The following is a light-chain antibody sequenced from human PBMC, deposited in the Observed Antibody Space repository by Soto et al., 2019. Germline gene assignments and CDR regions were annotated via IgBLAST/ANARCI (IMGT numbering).Light chain of an antibody. CDR1: QSLRATY. Sequence: EVVLTQSPDTLSLSPGETATLSCRASQSLRATYVAWYQQRPGQAPRLLIYGASFRATGIPARFSGRGSGTDFTLSISRLEPEDFAVYYCQQYVPSPRTFGQGTKVEIK. J-gene: IGKJ1*01. V-gene: IGKV3-20*01. CDR3: QQYVPSPRT. CDR2: GAS.